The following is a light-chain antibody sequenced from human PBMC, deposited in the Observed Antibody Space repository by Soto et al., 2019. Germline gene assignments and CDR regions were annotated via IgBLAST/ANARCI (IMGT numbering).Light chain of an antibody. J-gene: IGKJ1*01. CDR3: QQYGSSPTT. CDR2: GAS. Sequence: IGLTQSAGTLSLSPGERATLSCRASQSVSSSYLAWYQQKPGQAPRLLIYGASSRATGIPDRFSGSGSGTDFTLTISRLEPEDFAVYYCQQYGSSPTTFGQRTKVDIK. V-gene: IGKV3-20*01. CDR1: QSVSSSY.